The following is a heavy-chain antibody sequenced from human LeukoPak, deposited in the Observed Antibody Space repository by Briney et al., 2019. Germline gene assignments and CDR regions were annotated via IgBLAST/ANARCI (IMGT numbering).Heavy chain of an antibody. CDR1: GGSFSGYY. J-gene: IGHJ4*02. V-gene: IGHV4-34*01. D-gene: IGHD3-10*01. CDR3: ARLPTMVRGVIIPFDY. CDR2: INHSGST. Sequence: SETLSLTCAVYGGSFSGYYWRWIRQPPGKGLEWIGEINHSGSTNYNPSLKSRVTISVDTSKNQFSLKLSSATAAHTAVYYCARLPTMVRGVIIPFDYWGQGTLVTVSS.